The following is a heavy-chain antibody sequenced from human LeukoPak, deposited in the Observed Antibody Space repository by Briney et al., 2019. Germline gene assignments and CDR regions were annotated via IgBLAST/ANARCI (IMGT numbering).Heavy chain of an antibody. D-gene: IGHD2-21*02. J-gene: IGHJ4*02. CDR1: GDSVASGGYY. Sequence: SETLSLTCTVSGDSVASGGYYWNWIRQPPGKGLEWIGRIYTSGSTNYNPSFKSRVTMSVDTSKNQFSLRLSSVTAADTAVYYCARDRGDCCFDYWGQGTLVTVSS. V-gene: IGHV4-61*08. CDR2: IYTSGST. CDR3: ARDRGDCCFDY.